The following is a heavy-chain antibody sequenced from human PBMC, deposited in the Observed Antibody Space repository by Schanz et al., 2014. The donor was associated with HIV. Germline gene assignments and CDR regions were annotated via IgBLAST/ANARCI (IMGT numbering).Heavy chain of an antibody. CDR2: IWYDGGNK. CDR1: GFIVSSYG. CDR3: AKGDPTAADPTDS. D-gene: IGHD2-15*01. J-gene: IGHJ4*02. Sequence: QVQLVESGGGVVQPGRSLRLSCAASGFIVSSYGIHWLRQAPGKGLEWVALIWYDGGNKYYADSVEGRFTISRDNSKNTLYLQMNSLRAEDTAIYYCAKGDPTAADPTDSWGQGTLVTVSS. V-gene: IGHV3-33*06.